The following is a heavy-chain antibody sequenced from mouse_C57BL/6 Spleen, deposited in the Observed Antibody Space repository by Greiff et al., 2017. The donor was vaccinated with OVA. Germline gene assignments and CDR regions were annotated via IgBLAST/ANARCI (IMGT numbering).Heavy chain of an antibody. J-gene: IGHJ1*03. Sequence: EVKVEESGGGLVKPGGSLKLSCAASGFTFSSYAMSWVRQTPEKRLEWVATISDGGSYTYYPDNVKGRFTISRDNAKNNLYLQMSHLKSEDTAIYYCARALYGSSSPYWYFDVWGTGTTVTVSS. CDR3: ARALYGSSSPYWYFDV. CDR1: GFTFSSYA. D-gene: IGHD1-1*01. CDR2: ISDGGSYT. V-gene: IGHV5-4*03.